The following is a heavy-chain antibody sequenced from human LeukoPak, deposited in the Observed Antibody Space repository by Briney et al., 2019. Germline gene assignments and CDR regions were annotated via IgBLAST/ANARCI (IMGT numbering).Heavy chain of an antibody. J-gene: IGHJ6*02. CDR3: ARAPHYSNYGPYYYGMDV. CDR1: GFTFSDYY. V-gene: IGHV3-11*06. CDR2: ISSSSSYT. Sequence: GGSLRLSCAASGFTFSDYYMSWIRQAPGKGLEWVSYISSSSSYTNYADSVKGRFTISRDNAKNSLYLQMISLRAEDTAVYYCARAPHYSNYGPYYYGMDVWGQGATVTVSS. D-gene: IGHD4-11*01.